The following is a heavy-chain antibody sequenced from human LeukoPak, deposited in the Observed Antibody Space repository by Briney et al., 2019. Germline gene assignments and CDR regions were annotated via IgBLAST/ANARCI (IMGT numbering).Heavy chain of an antibody. CDR2: FSSGGSA. CDR1: GGSISSSSYY. V-gene: IGHV4-39*07. Sequence: PSETLSLTCIVPGGSISSSSYYWAWIRQSPGKGLEWIGTFSSGGSAYYNPSLASRGSISKDTSDNQFSLRLYSVTAADTAVYYCARESDRYCFSTSCPNWFDPWGQGTLVTVSS. CDR3: ARESDRYCFSTSCPNWFDP. D-gene: IGHD2-2*01. J-gene: IGHJ5*02.